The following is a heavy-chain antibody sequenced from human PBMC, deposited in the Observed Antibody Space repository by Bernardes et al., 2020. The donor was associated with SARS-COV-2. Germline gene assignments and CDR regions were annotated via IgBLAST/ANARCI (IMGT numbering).Heavy chain of an antibody. D-gene: IGHD6-6*01. Sequence: AVQASCKASGDTFSSYGFSWVRQAPGQGLEWMGRIIPMFGSVNYAQKFQGRVTITADEATSTVYMELSSLRSEDTALYYCAREPIAARPGIWFDPWGQGTLVTVSS. CDR1: GDTFSSYG. CDR3: AREPIAARPGIWFDP. CDR2: IIPMFGSV. J-gene: IGHJ5*02. V-gene: IGHV1-69*13.